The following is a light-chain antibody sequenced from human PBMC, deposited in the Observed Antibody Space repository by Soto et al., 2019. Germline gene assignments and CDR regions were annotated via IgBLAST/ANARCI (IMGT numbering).Light chain of an antibody. V-gene: IGKV3-20*01. CDR1: QSISSSY. CDR2: GAS. J-gene: IGKJ1*01. Sequence: EIALTQSPGTLSLSPGERATLSCRASQSISSSYLARYQQKPGQAPRLLIYGASSRATGIPDRFSGSGSGTDFTLTINRLEPEDFAVYYCQQYDSSPRTFGQGTKVDIK. CDR3: QQYDSSPRT.